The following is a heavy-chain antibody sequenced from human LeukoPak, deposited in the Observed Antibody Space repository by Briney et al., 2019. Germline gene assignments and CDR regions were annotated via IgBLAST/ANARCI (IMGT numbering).Heavy chain of an antibody. CDR3: AREARYCSSTSCYDWFDP. CDR1: GFTFSSYA. Sequence: GGSLRLSCAASGFTFSSYAMHWVRQAPGKGLEWVANIKQDGSEKYYVDSVKGRFTISRDNAKNSLYLQMNSLRAEDTAVYYCAREARYCSSTSCYDWFDPWGQGTLVTASS. D-gene: IGHD2-2*01. CDR2: IKQDGSEK. V-gene: IGHV3-7*01. J-gene: IGHJ5*02.